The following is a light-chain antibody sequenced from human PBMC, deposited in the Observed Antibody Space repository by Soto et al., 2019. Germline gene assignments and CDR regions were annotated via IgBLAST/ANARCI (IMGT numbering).Light chain of an antibody. J-gene: IGLJ3*02. Sequence: QSVLTQPPSVSGAPGQRVTISCTGSRSNIGTGFEVHWYQQLPGTAPKLLIYGNTSRPSGVPDRFSASKSGTSASLAIAGLQAEDEADYYCQSYDNSLSAWVFGGGTKLTVL. CDR1: RSNIGTGFE. CDR3: QSYDNSLSAWV. CDR2: GNT. V-gene: IGLV1-40*01.